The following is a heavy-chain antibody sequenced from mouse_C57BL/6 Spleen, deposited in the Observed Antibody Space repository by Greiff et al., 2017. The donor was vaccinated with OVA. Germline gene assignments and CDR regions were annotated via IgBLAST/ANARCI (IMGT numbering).Heavy chain of an antibody. D-gene: IGHD2-2*01. CDR1: GFTLSDYG. CDR2: ICSGCSTI. Sequence: EVKLVESGGGLVKPGGSLKLSCAASGFTLSDYGMHWVRQAPEKGLEWVAYICSGCSTIYFADPVNGRFTISRENAKRTLFLQRTSLRSEDTAMYYGARCGYDWYFDVWGTGTTVTVPS. CDR3: ARCGYDWYFDV. J-gene: IGHJ1*03. V-gene: IGHV5-17*01.